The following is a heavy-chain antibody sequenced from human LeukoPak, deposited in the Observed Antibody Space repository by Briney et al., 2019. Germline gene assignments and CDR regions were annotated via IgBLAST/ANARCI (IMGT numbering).Heavy chain of an antibody. CDR2: IYYNGNT. V-gene: IGHV4-59*01. D-gene: IGHD3-22*01. CDR1: GASISSSY. Sequence: PSGTLSLTCTVPGASISSSYWSWIRQTPGKRLEWIGYIYYNGNTNSNPSLKSRVTISADASKNRFSLKLSSVTAADTAIYYCVRGNYDNRGYSNAFDIWGQGTMVTVSS. CDR3: VRGNYDNRGYSNAFDI. J-gene: IGHJ3*02.